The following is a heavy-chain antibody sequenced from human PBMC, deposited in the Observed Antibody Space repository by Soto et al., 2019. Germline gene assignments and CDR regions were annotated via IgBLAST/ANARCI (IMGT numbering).Heavy chain of an antibody. CDR3: ASRYCSSTSCYWVY. V-gene: IGHV4-31*03. CDR1: GGSITSGGSY. D-gene: IGHD2-2*01. Sequence: SETLSLTCTVSGGSITSGGSYWSWIRQYPEKGLEWIGYISYSGSTYYNPSLKSRVTISVDTSKNQFSLKLSSVTAADTAVYYCASRYCSSTSCYWVYWGQGTLVTVSS. J-gene: IGHJ4*02. CDR2: ISYSGST.